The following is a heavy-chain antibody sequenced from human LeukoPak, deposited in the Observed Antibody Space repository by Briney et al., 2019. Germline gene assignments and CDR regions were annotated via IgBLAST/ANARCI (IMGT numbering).Heavy chain of an antibody. CDR2: IIPIFGTA. J-gene: IGHJ4*02. CDR3: ARASPLYYGSGSYSCFDY. Sequence: SVKVSCKASGGTFSSYAISWVRQAPGQGLEWMGGIIPIFGTANYAQKFQGRVAITADESTSTAYMELSSLRSEDTAVYYCARASPLYYGSGSYSCFDYWGQGTLVTVSS. V-gene: IGHV1-69*13. D-gene: IGHD3-10*01. CDR1: GGTFSSYA.